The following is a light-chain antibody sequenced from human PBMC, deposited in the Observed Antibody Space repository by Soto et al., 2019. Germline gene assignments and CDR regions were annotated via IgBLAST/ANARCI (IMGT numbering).Light chain of an antibody. CDR3: QQYGSSPRT. CDR1: QSVSSSY. V-gene: IGKV3-20*01. Sequence: EIVLTQSPGTLSLSPGERDTLSCRASQSVSSSYLAWYQQKPGQAPRLLIYGASSRATGIPDRFSGSGSGTDFTLTISRLEPEDFAVHYCQQYGSSPRTFGQGTKVDIK. CDR2: GAS. J-gene: IGKJ1*01.